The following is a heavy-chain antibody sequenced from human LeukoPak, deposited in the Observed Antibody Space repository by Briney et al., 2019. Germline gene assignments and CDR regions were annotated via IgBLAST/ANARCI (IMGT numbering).Heavy chain of an antibody. CDR2: INLDGSEK. D-gene: IGHD1-26*01. CDR1: GFTFSSYW. CDR3: VRDTGFLSSGSYQAPFDY. J-gene: IGHJ4*02. V-gene: IGHV3-7*01. Sequence: PGGSLRLSCAASGFTFSSYWLSWVRQAPGKGLEWVANINLDGSEKYYVDSVKGRFTISRDNAKNSLYLQMNSLRAEDTAVYYCVRDTGFLSSGSYQAPFDYWGQGTLVTVSS.